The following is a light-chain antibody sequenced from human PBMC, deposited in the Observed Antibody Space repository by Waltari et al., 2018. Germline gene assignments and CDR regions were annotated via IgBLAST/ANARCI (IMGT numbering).Light chain of an antibody. CDR1: ESINSD. V-gene: IGKV3-11*01. Sequence: EIVLTPSPATLSLSPGERATLSCRASESINSDLGWYQQRPGQAPRLVISDASSRATDIPARFSGSGSGTDFTLTISSLEPEDFATYYCQQRHSWPRTFGQGTRLEV. CDR2: DAS. J-gene: IGKJ1*01. CDR3: QQRHSWPRT.